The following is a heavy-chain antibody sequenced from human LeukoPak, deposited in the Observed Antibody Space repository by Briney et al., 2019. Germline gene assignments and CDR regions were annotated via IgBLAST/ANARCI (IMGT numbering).Heavy chain of an antibody. CDR2: INPSGGST. CDR1: GYTFTNYY. J-gene: IGHJ5*02. Sequence: ASVKVSCKASGYTFTNYYIHWVRQAPGQGLEWMGVINPSGGSTSYAQKFQGRVTMTRDTSTSTAYMELRSLRSDDTAVYYCARDQSPYGIDPWGQGTLATVSS. V-gene: IGHV1-46*01. D-gene: IGHD1-26*01. CDR3: ARDQSPYGIDP.